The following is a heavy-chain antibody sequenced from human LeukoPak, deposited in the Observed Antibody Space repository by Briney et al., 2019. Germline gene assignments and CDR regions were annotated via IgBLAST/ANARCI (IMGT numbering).Heavy chain of an antibody. J-gene: IGHJ4*02. CDR2: IYYSGST. CDR1: GGSISSYY. V-gene: IGHV4-59*12. Sequence: PSETLSLTCTVSGGSISSYYWSWIRQPPGKGLEWIGYIYYSGSTNYNPSLKSRVTISLDTSKNQFSLKLSSVTAADTAVYYCARLSVPRRIQLWTRLDYWGQGTLVTVSS. D-gene: IGHD5-18*01. CDR3: ARLSVPRRIQLWTRLDY.